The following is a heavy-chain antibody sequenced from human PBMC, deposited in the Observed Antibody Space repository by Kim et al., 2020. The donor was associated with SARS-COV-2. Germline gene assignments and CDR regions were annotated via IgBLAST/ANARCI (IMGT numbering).Heavy chain of an antibody. D-gene: IGHD3-16*01. V-gene: IGHV3-33*06. J-gene: IGHJ4*02. CDR1: GFNFADYG. Sequence: GGSLRLSCAASGFNFADYGMHWVRQAPGKGLEWLALVSYDGSETFYADSVKGRFTISRDNSKNIVYLQMNKVTAGDTAVYYCANLMGLTEPGDFWGQGTLLTVSS. CDR2: VSYDGSET. CDR3: ANLMGLTEPGDF.